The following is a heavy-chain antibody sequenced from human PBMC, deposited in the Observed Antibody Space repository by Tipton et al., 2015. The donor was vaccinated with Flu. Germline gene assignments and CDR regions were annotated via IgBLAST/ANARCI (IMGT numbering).Heavy chain of an antibody. CDR2: IYYSGST. CDR3: ASRVRIAAAGVYFQH. J-gene: IGHJ1*01. D-gene: IGHD6-13*01. CDR1: GGSISSGGYY. Sequence: TLSLTCTVSGGSISSGGYYWSWIRQHPGKGLEWIGYIYYSGSTYYNPSLKSRVTISVDTSKNQFSLKLSSVTAADTAVYYCASRVRIAAAGVYFQHWGQGTLVTVSS. V-gene: IGHV4-31*03.